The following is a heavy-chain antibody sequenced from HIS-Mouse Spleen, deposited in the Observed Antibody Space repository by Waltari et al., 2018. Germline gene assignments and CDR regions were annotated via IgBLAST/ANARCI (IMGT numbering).Heavy chain of an antibody. J-gene: IGHJ4*02. V-gene: IGHV4-34*01. CDR1: GASFSGYY. CDR3: AGYNWNYGTDY. Sequence: QVQLQQWGAGLLTPSETLSLTCAVYGASFSGYYWSWIRQPPGKGLEWIGEINHSGSTNYNPSLKSRVTISVDTSKNQFSLKLSSVTAADTAVYYCAGYNWNYGTDYWGQGTLVTVSS. D-gene: IGHD1-7*01. CDR2: INHSGST.